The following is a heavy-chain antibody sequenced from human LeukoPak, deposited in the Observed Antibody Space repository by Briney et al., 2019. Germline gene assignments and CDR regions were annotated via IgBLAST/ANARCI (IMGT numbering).Heavy chain of an antibody. CDR1: GGSISSYY. V-gene: IGHV4-59*01. J-gene: IGHJ1*01. CDR3: AATYDSSGYYLPANRAEYFQH. CDR2: IYYSGST. Sequence: SETLSLTCTVSGGSISSYYWSWIRQPPGKGLEWIGYIYYSGSTNYNPSPKSRVTISVDTSKNQFSLKLSSVTAADTAVYYCAATYDSSGYYLPANRAEYFQHWGQGTLVTVSS. D-gene: IGHD3-22*01.